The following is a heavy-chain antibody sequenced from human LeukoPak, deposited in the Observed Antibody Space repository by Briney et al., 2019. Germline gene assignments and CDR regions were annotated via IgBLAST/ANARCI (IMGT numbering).Heavy chain of an antibody. CDR1: GFTFSDYY. J-gene: IGHJ4*02. Sequence: GGSLRLSCAASGFTFSDYYMSWTRQAPGKGLEWVSYISSGGTTIYYADSVKGRLTISRDNAKNSLYLQMNSLRAEDTAVYYCARDPLTYYDRSGYLDYWGQGTLVTVSS. V-gene: IGHV3-11*04. CDR2: ISSGGTTI. D-gene: IGHD3-22*01. CDR3: ARDPLTYYDRSGYLDY.